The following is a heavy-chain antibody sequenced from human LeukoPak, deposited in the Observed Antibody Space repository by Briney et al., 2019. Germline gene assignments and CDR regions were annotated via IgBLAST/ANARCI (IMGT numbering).Heavy chain of an antibody. J-gene: IGHJ3*02. CDR3: ARAQDVYYYDSSGYPI. V-gene: IGHV1-69*01. Sequence: ASVKVSCKASGGTFSSYAISWVRQAPGQGLEWMGGIIPIFGTANYAQKFQGRVTITADESTSTAYMELSSLRSEDTAVYYCARAQDVYYYDSSGYPIWGQGTMVTVSS. D-gene: IGHD3-22*01. CDR2: IIPIFGTA. CDR1: GGTFSSYA.